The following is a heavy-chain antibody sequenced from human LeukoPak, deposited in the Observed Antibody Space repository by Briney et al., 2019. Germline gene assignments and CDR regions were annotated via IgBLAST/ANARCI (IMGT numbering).Heavy chain of an antibody. D-gene: IGHD6-13*01. CDR2: INHSGST. CDR3: ARDSYSAAAVNFDY. V-gene: IGHV4-34*01. Sequence: SETLSLTCAVYGGSFSGYYWSWIRQPPGKGLEWIGEINHSGSTNYNPSLKSRVAISVDTSKNQFSLQLNSVTPEDTAVYYCARDSYSAAAVNFDYWGQGTLVTVSS. CDR1: GGSFSGYY. J-gene: IGHJ4*02.